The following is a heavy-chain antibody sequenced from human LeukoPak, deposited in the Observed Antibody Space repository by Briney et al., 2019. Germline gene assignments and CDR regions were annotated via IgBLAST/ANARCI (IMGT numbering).Heavy chain of an antibody. Sequence: GGSLRLSCAASGFTFSDHYMDWVRQAPGKGLEWVAVISYDGSNKYYADSVKGRFTISRDNSKNTLYLQMNSLRAEDTAVYYCARGYYYDSSVGNWFDPWGQGTLVTVSS. CDR1: GFTFSDHY. D-gene: IGHD3-22*01. J-gene: IGHJ5*02. V-gene: IGHV3-30-3*01. CDR2: ISYDGSNK. CDR3: ARGYYYDSSVGNWFDP.